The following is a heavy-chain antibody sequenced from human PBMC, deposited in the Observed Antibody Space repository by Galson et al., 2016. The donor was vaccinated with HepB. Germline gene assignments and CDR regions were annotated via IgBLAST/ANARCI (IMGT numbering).Heavy chain of an antibody. CDR3: ARGSNDWYGIDY. Sequence: SLRLSCAASGFTFSLYWMHWVPQVPGKGLIWVSRINNGGTYTNYADSVRGRFSIFRDDAKNTLYLQMTSLRAEDTAIYYCARGSNDWYGIDYWGQGTLATVSS. J-gene: IGHJ4*02. CDR2: INNGGTYT. D-gene: IGHD6-19*01. V-gene: IGHV3-74*01. CDR1: GFTFSLYW.